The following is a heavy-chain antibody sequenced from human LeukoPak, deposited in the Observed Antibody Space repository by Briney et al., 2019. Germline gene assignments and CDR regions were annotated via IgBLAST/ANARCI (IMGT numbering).Heavy chain of an antibody. J-gene: IGHJ5*02. CDR1: GFTFSDYY. CDR3: AKNTAYSSSPFDP. D-gene: IGHD6-6*01. Sequence: GGSLRLSCAASGFTFSDYYMSWIRQAPGKGLEWVSYISSSGSTIYYADSVKGRFTISRDNAKNSLYLQMNSLRAEDTAVYYCAKNTAYSSSPFDPWGQGTLVTVSS. V-gene: IGHV3-11*04. CDR2: ISSSGSTI.